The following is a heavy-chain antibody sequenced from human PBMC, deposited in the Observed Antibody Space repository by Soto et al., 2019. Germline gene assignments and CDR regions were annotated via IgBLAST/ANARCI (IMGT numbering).Heavy chain of an antibody. CDR3: ARDSPPIGY. V-gene: IGHV4-4*07. Sequence: SQTLSRGCAVSAASITTYYWSWLRQPAGQGMAWIGRISPPGCTVYNPSLEMRVTLSVDTSKNQFSLNLKSVTAPATAASYCARDSPPIGYWDQGTLVTVSS. J-gene: IGHJ4*02. CDR1: AASITTYY. CDR2: ISPPGCT.